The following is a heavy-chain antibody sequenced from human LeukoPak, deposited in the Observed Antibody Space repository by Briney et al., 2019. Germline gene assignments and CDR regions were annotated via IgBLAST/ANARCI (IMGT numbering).Heavy chain of an antibody. J-gene: IGHJ4*02. Sequence: PSETLSLTCTVSGGSISSYYWSWIRQPPGKGLEWIGYIYYSGSTNYNPSLKSRVTISVDTSKNQSSLKLSSVTAADTAVYYCARHYWKSSGFDYWGQGTLVTVSS. CDR2: IYYSGST. CDR3: ARHYWKSSGFDY. V-gene: IGHV4-59*08. CDR1: GGSISSYY. D-gene: IGHD3-10*01.